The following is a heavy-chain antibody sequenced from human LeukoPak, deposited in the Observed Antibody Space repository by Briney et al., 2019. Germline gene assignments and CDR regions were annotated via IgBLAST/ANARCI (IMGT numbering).Heavy chain of an antibody. V-gene: IGHV3-23*01. CDR1: GFTFSSYA. Sequence: GGSLRLSCTASGFTFSSYAMSWVRQAPGKGLEWVSSITCSGGSTYYADSVKGRFTISRDNSKNTLYLQMNSLRAEDTAVYYCAKESAHSSSWHPFDYWGQGTLVTVSS. J-gene: IGHJ4*02. D-gene: IGHD6-13*01. CDR3: AKESAHSSSWHPFDY. CDR2: ITCSGGST.